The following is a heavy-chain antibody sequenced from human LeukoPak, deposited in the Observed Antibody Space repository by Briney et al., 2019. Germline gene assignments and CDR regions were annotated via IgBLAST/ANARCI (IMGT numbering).Heavy chain of an antibody. CDR2: IYYSGST. J-gene: IGHJ4*02. CDR3: ASTYYYGSGTEMVFDY. CDR1: GGSISSYY. D-gene: IGHD3-10*01. Sequence: PSETLSLTCTVSGGSISSYYWSWIRQPPGKGLEWIGYIYYSGSTNYIPSLKSRVTISVDTSKNQFSLKLSSVTAADTAVYYCASTYYYGSGTEMVFDYWGQGTLVTVSS. V-gene: IGHV4-59*01.